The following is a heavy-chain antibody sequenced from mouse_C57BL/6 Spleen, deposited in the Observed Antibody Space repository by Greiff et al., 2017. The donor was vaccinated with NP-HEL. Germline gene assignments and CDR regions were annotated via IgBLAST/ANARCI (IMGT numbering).Heavy chain of an antibody. V-gene: IGHV1-50*01. CDR2: IDPSDSYT. D-gene: IGHD1-1*01. CDR1: GYTFTSYW. J-gene: IGHJ1*03. CDR3: ARWDYYGSSYRYFDV. Sequence: QVQLQQPGAELVKPGASVKLSCKASGYTFTSYWMQWVKQRPGQGLEWIGEIDPSDSYTNYNQKFKGKATLTVDTSSSTAYMQLSSLTSEDSAVYYCARWDYYGSSYRYFDVWGTGTTVTVSS.